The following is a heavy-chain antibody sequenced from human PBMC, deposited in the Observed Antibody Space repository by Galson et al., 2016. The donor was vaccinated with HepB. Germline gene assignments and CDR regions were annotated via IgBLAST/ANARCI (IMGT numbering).Heavy chain of an antibody. CDR3: VRDKDWAFDY. V-gene: IGHV3-48*01. D-gene: IGHD3-9*01. CDR2: NSRDSGII. CDR1: GFTFSNYA. Sequence: SLRLSCAASGFTFSNYAMNWVRQAPGKGLEWVSHNSRDSGIIDYADSVKGRFTVSRDNGKNSLFLQMNSLRAEDTAVYYCVRDKDWAFDYWGQGILVTV. J-gene: IGHJ4*02.